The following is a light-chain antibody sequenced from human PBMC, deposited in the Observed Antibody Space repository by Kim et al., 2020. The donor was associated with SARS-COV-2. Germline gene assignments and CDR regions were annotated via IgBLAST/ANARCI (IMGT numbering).Light chain of an antibody. Sequence: ASLGRRLTITRRASQDIGTYVNWYQQKPGKAPELLIHDASNLKTGVPSRFSGSGSGTDFTFSISNLQPDDVATYYCQQYEKFLLSFGGGTKVDIK. J-gene: IGKJ4*01. CDR3: QQYEKFLLS. V-gene: IGKV1-33*01. CDR1: QDIGTY. CDR2: DAS.